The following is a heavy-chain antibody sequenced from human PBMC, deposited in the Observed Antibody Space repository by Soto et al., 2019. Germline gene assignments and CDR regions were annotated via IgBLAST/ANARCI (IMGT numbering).Heavy chain of an antibody. CDR1: GGTFSSYA. CDR3: ARVRIFVGDYYYGMDV. CDR2: IIPIFGTA. V-gene: IGHV1-69*06. J-gene: IGHJ6*02. Sequence: QVQLVQSGAEVKKPGSSVKVSCKAAGGTFSSYAISWVRQAPGQGLEWMGGIIPIFGTANYAQKFQGRVTITADKSTSTAYRELSSLRSEDTDVYYCARVRIFVGDYYYGMDVWGHGTTVTVSS. D-gene: IGHD3-3*01.